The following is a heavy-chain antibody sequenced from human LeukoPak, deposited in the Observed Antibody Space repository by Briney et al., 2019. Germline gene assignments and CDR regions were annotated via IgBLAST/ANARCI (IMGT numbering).Heavy chain of an antibody. CDR2: IYSGGST. CDR3: TRSVATGLGFSIY. D-gene: IGHD2/OR15-2a*01. Sequence: GGSLRLSCAASGLTVSSNYMSWVRQAPGKGLEWVSVIYSGGSTYYGDSVKGRFIISRDKPKNTLYLQMNSLRVEDTAVYYCTRSVATGLGFSIYWGQGTLVTVSS. V-gene: IGHV3-66*01. CDR1: GLTVSSNY. J-gene: IGHJ4*02.